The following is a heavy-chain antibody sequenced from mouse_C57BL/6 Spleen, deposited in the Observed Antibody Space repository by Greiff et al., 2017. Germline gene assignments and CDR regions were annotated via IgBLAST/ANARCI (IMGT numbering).Heavy chain of an antibody. J-gene: IGHJ1*03. V-gene: IGHV1-4*01. CDR3: ARWYFDV. Sequence: QVQLQQSGAELARPGASVTMSCKASGYTFTSYTMHWVNQRPGQGLEWIGYINPSSGYTKYNQKFKDKATLTADKSSSTAYMQLSSLTSEDSAVHYCARWYFDVWGTGTTVTGSS. CDR1: GYTFTSYT. CDR2: INPSSGYT.